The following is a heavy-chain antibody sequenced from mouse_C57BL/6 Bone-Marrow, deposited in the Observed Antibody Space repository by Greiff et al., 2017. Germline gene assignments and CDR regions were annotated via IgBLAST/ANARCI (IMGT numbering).Heavy chain of an antibody. Sequence: EVMLVESGGGLVKPGGSLKLSCAASGFTFSSYAMSWVRQTPEKRLEWVATISDGGSYTYYPDNVKGRLTISRDNAKNNLYLQMSRLKSEDTAMYYCARARLRYWYFDVWGTGTTVTVSS. CDR1: GFTFSSYA. D-gene: IGHD2-4*01. CDR3: ARARLRYWYFDV. CDR2: ISDGGSYT. J-gene: IGHJ1*03. V-gene: IGHV5-4*03.